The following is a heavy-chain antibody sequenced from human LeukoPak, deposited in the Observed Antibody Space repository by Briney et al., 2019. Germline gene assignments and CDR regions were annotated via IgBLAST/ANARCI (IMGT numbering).Heavy chain of an antibody. V-gene: IGHV3-11*01. Sequence: GGSLRLSCAASRFTFSDYYMTWIRQAPGKGLEGVSYISSSSSTVYYADSVKGRFTISRDNAKNSLYLQMNSLRAEDTAVYYCARDPGSHNSSGWYDYWGQETLVTVSS. CDR1: RFTFSDYY. J-gene: IGHJ4*02. CDR2: ISSSSSTV. CDR3: ARDPGSHNSSGWYDY. D-gene: IGHD6-19*01.